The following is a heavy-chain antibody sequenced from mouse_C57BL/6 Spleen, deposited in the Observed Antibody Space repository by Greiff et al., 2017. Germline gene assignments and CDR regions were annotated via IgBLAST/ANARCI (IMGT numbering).Heavy chain of an antibody. J-gene: IGHJ2*01. CDR2: IYPSDSET. CDR3: ARQAENGYEEDYIDY. D-gene: IGHD2-2*01. Sequence: QVQLQQPGAELVRPGSSVKLSCKASGYTFTSYWMDWVKQRPGQGLEWIGNIYPSDSETHYNQKFKDKATLTVDKSSSTAYMQLSSLTSEDSAVYYSARQAENGYEEDYIDYWGQGTTLTVSS. CDR1: GYTFTSYW. V-gene: IGHV1-61*01.